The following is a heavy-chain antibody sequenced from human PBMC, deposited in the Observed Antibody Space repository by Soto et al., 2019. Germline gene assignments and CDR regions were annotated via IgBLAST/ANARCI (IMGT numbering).Heavy chain of an antibody. CDR2: ISAYNGNT. J-gene: IGHJ4*02. CDR3: ARASAWEGYSGSYLGADY. D-gene: IGHD1-26*01. V-gene: IGHV1-18*04. Sequence: QVQLVQSGAEVKKPGASVKVSCKASGYTFTSYGISWVRQAPGQGLEWMGWISAYNGNTNYAQKLQGRVTMTTDTSTSTGYMELRSLRSDDTAVYYCARASAWEGYSGSYLGADYWGQGTLVTVSS. CDR1: GYTFTSYG.